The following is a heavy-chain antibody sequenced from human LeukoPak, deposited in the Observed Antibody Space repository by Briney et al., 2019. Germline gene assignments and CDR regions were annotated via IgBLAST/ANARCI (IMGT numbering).Heavy chain of an antibody. V-gene: IGHV1-69*04. J-gene: IGHJ4*02. Sequence: SVKVSCKASGGTFSSYAISWVRQAPGQGLEWMGRIIPILGIANYAQKFQGRVTITADKSTSTAYMELSSLRSEDTAVYYCARAGYSSGWYGAFDYWGQGTLVTVSS. CDR2: IIPILGIA. CDR1: GGTFSSYA. D-gene: IGHD6-19*01. CDR3: ARAGYSSGWYGAFDY.